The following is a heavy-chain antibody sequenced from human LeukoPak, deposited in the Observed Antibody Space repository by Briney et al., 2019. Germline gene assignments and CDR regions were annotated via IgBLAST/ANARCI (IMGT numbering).Heavy chain of an antibody. CDR2: ISYSGTT. CDR3: ARHGSGTSLALYP. D-gene: IGHD3-10*01. V-gene: IGHV4-59*08. Sequence: SETLSLTCTVSGGSMSSYYWSWIRQSPGKGLEWVGYISYSGTTNYNPSLRSRVTISLGTSKNRFSLNLTSVTAADTAVYYCARHGSGTSLALYPWGQGTLVTVSS. CDR1: GGSMSSYY. J-gene: IGHJ5*02.